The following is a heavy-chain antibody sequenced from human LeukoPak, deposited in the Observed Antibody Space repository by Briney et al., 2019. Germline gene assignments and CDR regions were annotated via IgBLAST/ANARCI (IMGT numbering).Heavy chain of an antibody. CDR2: INHSGST. CDR1: GGSFSGYY. V-gene: IGHV4-34*01. J-gene: IGHJ5*02. Sequence: SETLSLTCAVYGGSFSGYYWSWIRQPPGKGLEWIGEINHSGSTNYNPSLKSRVTISVDTSKNQFSLKLSSVTAADTAVYYCARGVPVVYSRSAKGNWFDPWGQGTLVTVSS. D-gene: IGHD6-6*01. CDR3: ARGVPVVYSRSAKGNWFDP.